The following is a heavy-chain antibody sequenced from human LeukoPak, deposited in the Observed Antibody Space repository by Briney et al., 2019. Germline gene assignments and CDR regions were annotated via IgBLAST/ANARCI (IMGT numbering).Heavy chain of an antibody. CDR2: ISGTSSYI. D-gene: IGHD2-15*01. J-gene: IGHJ4*02. V-gene: IGHV3-21*01. CDR1: GFTFSSYT. CDR3: ASGWQLSALDY. Sequence: PGGSLRLSCAASGFTFSSYTMNWVRQAPGKGLEWVSSISGTSSYIYYADSVKGRFTISRDNAKNSLYLQMNGLRAEDTAVYYCASGWQLSALDYWGQGALVTVSS.